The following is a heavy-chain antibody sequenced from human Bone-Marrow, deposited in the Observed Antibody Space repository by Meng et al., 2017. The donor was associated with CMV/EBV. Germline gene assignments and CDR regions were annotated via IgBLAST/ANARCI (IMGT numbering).Heavy chain of an antibody. CDR3: ANGYDSSGYYAH. J-gene: IGHJ4*02. CDR2: ISGSGGST. Sequence: CAASGFTFSNYAMTWVRQAPGKGLEWVSAISGSGGSTYYADSVKDRFTISRDNSKNTLYLQMNSLRAEDTAVYYCANGYDSSGYYAHWGQGTLVTVSS. V-gene: IGHV3-23*01. D-gene: IGHD3-22*01. CDR1: GFTFSNYA.